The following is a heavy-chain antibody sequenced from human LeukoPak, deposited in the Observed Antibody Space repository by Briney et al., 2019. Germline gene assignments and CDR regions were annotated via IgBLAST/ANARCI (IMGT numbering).Heavy chain of an antibody. CDR2: IGTAGDT. V-gene: IGHV3-13*01. CDR1: GFTFSSYD. J-gene: IGHJ6*02. CDR3: AREASLYGMDV. Sequence: GGSLRLSCAASGFTFSSYDMHWVRQATGKGLEWVSTIGTAGDTYYPGSVKGRFTISRENAKNSLYLQMNSLRAEDTAVYYCAREASLYGMDVWGQGTTVTVSS.